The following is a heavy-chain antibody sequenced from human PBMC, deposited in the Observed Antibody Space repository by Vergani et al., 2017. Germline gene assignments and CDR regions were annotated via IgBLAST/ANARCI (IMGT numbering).Heavy chain of an antibody. CDR1: GGSISSGGYY. D-gene: IGHD2-2*02. Sequence: QVQLQESGPGLVKPSQTLSLTCTVSGGSISSGGYYWSWIRQHPGKGLEWIGYIYYSGSTYYNPSLKSRVTISVDTSKNQFSLKLSSVTAADTAVYYCARIPGRPPYYYYGMDVSGQGTTVTVSS. CDR3: ARIPGRPPYYYYGMDV. CDR2: IYYSGST. J-gene: IGHJ6*02. V-gene: IGHV4-31*03.